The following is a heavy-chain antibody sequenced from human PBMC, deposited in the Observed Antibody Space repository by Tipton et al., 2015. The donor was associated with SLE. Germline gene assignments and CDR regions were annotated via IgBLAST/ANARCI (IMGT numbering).Heavy chain of an antibody. D-gene: IGHD1-26*01. Sequence: GLVKPSETLSLTCTVSGGSISSYYWSWIRQPPGKGLEWIGYIYYSGSTNYNPSLKSRVTISVDTSKNQFSLKLSSVTAADTAVYYCARGYIVGATYYFDYWGQGTLVTVSS. V-gene: IGHV4-59*01. CDR3: ARGYIVGATYYFDY. J-gene: IGHJ4*02. CDR1: GGSISSYY. CDR2: IYYSGST.